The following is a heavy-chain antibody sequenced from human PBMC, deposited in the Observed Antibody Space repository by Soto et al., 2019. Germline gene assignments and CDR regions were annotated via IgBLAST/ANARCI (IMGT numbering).Heavy chain of an antibody. V-gene: IGHV3-23*01. CDR2: ISGSGDNT. J-gene: IGHJ6*02. CDR1: GFTLSDYA. D-gene: IGHD7-27*01. CDR3: AKDCLQAWGQDYYYGMDV. Sequence: PGGSLRLSCAGSGFTLSDYAMTWVRQGPGKGLEWVSAISGSGDNTHYIDSVKGRFTISRDNSKNTLYLQMSRLRAEDTAVYYCAKDCLQAWGQDYYYGMDVWGQGTTVTASS.